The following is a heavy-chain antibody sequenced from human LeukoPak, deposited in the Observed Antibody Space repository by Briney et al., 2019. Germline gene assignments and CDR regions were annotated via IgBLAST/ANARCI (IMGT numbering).Heavy chain of an antibody. CDR3: AIGDTTGWLFDP. J-gene: IGHJ5*02. D-gene: IGHD6-19*01. CDR2: INPDGNTM. CDR1: GFTFSSYG. V-gene: IGHV3-7*01. Sequence: QPGRSLRLSCAASGFTFSSYGMHWVRQAPGKGLEWVANINPDGNTMLYVDSVKGRVTISRDNAKNSLYLQMNSLRVEDTALYFCAIGDTTGWLFDPWGLGTLVAVSS.